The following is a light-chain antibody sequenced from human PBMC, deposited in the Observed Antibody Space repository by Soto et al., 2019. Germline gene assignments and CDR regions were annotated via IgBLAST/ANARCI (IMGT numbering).Light chain of an antibody. CDR2: GYN. CDR3: SVYTRTSTYV. CDR1: NSNVGNNT. V-gene: IGLV1-44*01. Sequence: QSVLTQPPSASGTPGQRVTISCSGSNSNVGNNTVNWYQQFPGTSPRLLIEGYNQRPSGVPDRFSGSRSGNTASLTISGLQAEDEGDYYCSVYTRTSTYVFGTGTKLTVL. J-gene: IGLJ1*01.